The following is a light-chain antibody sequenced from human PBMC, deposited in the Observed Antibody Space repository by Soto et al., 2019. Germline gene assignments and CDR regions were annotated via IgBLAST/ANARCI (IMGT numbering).Light chain of an antibody. J-gene: IGLJ3*02. CDR1: SSDVGNYNY. V-gene: IGLV2-11*01. CDR2: DVN. Sequence: QSALTQPRSVSGSPGQSVTISCTGTSSDVGNYNYVSWYQQHPGKAPKVMIYDVNKWPSGVPDRFSCSNSGNTASLTISGLQAEDEAHYYCSSYAGSYTWVFGAGTKLTVL. CDR3: SSYAGSYTWV.